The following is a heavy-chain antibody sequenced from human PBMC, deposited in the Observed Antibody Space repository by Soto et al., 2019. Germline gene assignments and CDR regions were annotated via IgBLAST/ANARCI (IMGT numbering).Heavy chain of an antibody. CDR2: IFSNDEK. D-gene: IGHD5-18*01. Sequence: SGPTLVNPTETLTLTCTVSGFSLSNARMGVSWIRQPPGKALEWLAHIFSNDEKSYSTSLKSRLTISKDTSKSQVVLTMTNMDPVDTATYYCARIAFDGGYCYGSDYWGQGTLVTVSS. J-gene: IGHJ4*02. CDR1: GFSLSNARMG. CDR3: ARIAFDGGYCYGSDY. V-gene: IGHV2-26*01.